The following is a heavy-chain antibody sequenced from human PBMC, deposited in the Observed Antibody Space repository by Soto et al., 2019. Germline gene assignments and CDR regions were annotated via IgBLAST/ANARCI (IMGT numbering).Heavy chain of an antibody. D-gene: IGHD6-6*01. CDR1: GGSFSGYY. CDR2: INHSGST. CDR3: ARGRAARPRCYYYYYYGMDV. V-gene: IGHV4-34*01. J-gene: IGHJ6*02. Sequence: SETLSLTCAVYGGSFSGYYWSWIRQPPGKGLEWIGEINHSGSTNYNPSLKSRVTISVDTSKNQFSLKLSSVTAADTAVYYCARGRAARPRCYYYYYYGMDVWGQGTTVTVSS.